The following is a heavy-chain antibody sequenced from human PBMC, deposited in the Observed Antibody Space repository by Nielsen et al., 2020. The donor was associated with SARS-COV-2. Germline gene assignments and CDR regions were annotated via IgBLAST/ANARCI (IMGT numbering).Heavy chain of an antibody. D-gene: IGHD3-22*01. V-gene: IGHV3-69-1*01. CDR3: ARFQMYYYDSSGYSNWFDP. J-gene: IGHJ5*02. Sequence: WIRQPPGKGLEWVSSISSSSTIYYADSVKGRFTISRDNAKNSLYLQMNSLRAEDTAVYYCARFQMYYYDSSGYSNWFDPWGQGTLVTVSS. CDR2: ISSSSTI.